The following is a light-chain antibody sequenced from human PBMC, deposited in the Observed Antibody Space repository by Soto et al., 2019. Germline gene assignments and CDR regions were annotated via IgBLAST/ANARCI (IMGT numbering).Light chain of an antibody. CDR2: GAS. J-gene: IGKJ1*01. CDR1: QSISTS. CDR3: QESYSFLWGT. V-gene: IGKV1-39*01. Sequence: DIQMTQSPSSLSASVGDRVTITFRTSQSISTSLNWYQQKAGKAPKLLIYGASTLQSGVPLRFSGSGSGTDFTLTISSLQREDFATYYCQESYSFLWGTCGQGTKV.